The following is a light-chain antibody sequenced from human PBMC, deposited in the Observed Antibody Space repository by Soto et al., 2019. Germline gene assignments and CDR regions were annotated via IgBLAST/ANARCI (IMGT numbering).Light chain of an antibody. CDR1: GSDIGGYNY. V-gene: IGLV2-14*01. J-gene: IGLJ2*01. CDR2: EVS. CDR3: SSYTSSSTVI. Sequence: QSALTQPASVSGSPGQSITISCTGTGSDIGGYNYVSWFQQHPGKAPKLIISEVSNRPSGVSTRFSASKSGNTASLTISGLQAEDEADYYCSSYTSSSTVIFGGGTKVTVL.